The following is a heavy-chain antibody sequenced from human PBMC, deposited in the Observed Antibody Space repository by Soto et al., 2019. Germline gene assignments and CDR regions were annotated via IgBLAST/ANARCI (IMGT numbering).Heavy chain of an antibody. CDR3: ARASGSIAAAGIYYFDY. CDR2: ISSSGSTI. J-gene: IGHJ4*02. D-gene: IGHD6-13*01. Sequence: PGGSLRLSCAASGFTFSSYEMNWVRQAPGKGLEWVSYISSSGSTIYYADSVKGRFTISRDNAKNSLYLQMNSLRAEDTAVYYCARASGSIAAAGIYYFDYWGQGTLVTVSS. V-gene: IGHV3-48*03. CDR1: GFTFSSYE.